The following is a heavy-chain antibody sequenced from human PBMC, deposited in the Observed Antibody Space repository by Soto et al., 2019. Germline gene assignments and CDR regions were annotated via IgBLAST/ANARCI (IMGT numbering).Heavy chain of an antibody. V-gene: IGHV4-61*01. J-gene: IGHJ4*02. CDR1: GGSISSSSYY. Sequence: SETLSLTCTVSGGSISSSSYYWGWTRQPPGKGLEWIGYIYYSGSTNYNPSLKSRVTISVDTSKNQFSLKLSSVTAADTAVYYCARDKAEYDILHYFDYWGQGTLVTVSS. CDR3: ARDKAEYDILHYFDY. CDR2: IYYSGST. D-gene: IGHD3-9*01.